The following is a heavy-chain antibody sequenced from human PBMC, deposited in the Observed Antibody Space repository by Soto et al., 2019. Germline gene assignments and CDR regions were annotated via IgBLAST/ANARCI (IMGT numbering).Heavy chain of an antibody. J-gene: IGHJ4*02. V-gene: IGHV4-59*01. CDR2: IYYSGST. CDR1: GGSISSYY. Sequence: PSETLSLTCTVSGGSISSYYWSWIRQPPGKGLEWIGYIYYSGSTNYNPSLKSRVTISVDTSKNQFSLKLSSVTAVDTAVYYCASSYYDSSGYPYYFDYWGQGTLVTVSS. D-gene: IGHD3-22*01. CDR3: ASSYYDSSGYPYYFDY.